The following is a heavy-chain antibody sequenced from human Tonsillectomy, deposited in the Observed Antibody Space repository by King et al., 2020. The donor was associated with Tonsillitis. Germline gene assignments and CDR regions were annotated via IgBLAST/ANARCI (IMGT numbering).Heavy chain of an antibody. CDR2: ISFDGNTR. CDR1: GFNFSTYG. V-gene: IGHV3-30*03. J-gene: IGHJ4*02. Sequence: VQLVESGGGVVQPGRSLRLSCTTSGFNFSTYGMNWVRQAPGKGPEWVSAISFDGNTRHYADSVKGRFTISKDEPRKKEYLQMNFVRPEDTAVYYCARVGSDWYDGWDSWGQGTLVSVSS. CDR3: ARVGSDWYDGWDS. D-gene: IGHD6-13*01.